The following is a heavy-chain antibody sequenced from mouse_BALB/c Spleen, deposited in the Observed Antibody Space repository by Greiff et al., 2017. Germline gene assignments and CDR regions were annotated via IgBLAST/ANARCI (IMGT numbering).Heavy chain of an antibody. J-gene: IGHJ3*01. CDR1: GFTFSSYG. Sequence: EVMLVESGGDLVKPGGSLKLSCAASGFTFSSYGMSWVRQTPDKRLEWVATISSGGSYTYYPDSVKGRFTISRDNAKNTLYLQMSSLKSEDTAMYYCARGEGNSAWFAYWGQGTLVTVSA. D-gene: IGHD2-1*01. CDR3: ARGEGNSAWFAY. V-gene: IGHV5-6*02. CDR2: ISSGGSYT.